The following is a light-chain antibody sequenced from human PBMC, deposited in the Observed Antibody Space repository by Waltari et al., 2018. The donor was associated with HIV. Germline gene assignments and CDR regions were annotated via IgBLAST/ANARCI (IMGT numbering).Light chain of an antibody. V-gene: IGLV4-69*01. CDR3: QTWGTLNLV. CDR1: SGHSSYA. J-gene: IGLJ3*02. CDR2: FNSDGSH. Sequence: QLVLTQSPSASASLRASVKLTCTLSSGHSSYAIAWHQQQPEQGHRYLMKFNSDGSHSKGDGIPDRFSGSSSGAERYLTISSLQSEDEADYYCQTWGTLNLVFGGGTKLTVL.